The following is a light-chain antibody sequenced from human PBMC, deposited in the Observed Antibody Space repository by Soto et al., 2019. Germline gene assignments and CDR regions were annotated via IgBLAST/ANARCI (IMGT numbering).Light chain of an antibody. CDR2: EGD. Sequence: QSALTQPASVSGSPGQSITISCTGTSSDVGSYNLVSWYQQHPGKAPKLMIYEGDKRPSGVSNRFSGSKSGNTASLTISGLQAEDEADYYCCSYARRRILLFGGGTKLTVL. J-gene: IGLJ2*01. CDR3: CSYARRRILL. CDR1: SSDVGSYNL. V-gene: IGLV2-23*01.